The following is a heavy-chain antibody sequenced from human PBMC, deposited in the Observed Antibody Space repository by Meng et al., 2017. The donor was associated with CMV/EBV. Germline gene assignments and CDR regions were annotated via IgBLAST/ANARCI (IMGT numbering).Heavy chain of an antibody. J-gene: IGHJ4*02. D-gene: IGHD6-19*01. Sequence: SETLSLTCAVYGGSFSGYYWSWIRQPPGKGLEWIGEINHSGSTNYNPSLKSRVTISVDTSKNQFSLKLSSVTAADTAVYYCATPEGGWYDYWGQGTLVTVSS. CDR1: GGSFSGYY. CDR2: INHSGST. CDR3: ATPEGGWYDY. V-gene: IGHV4-34*01.